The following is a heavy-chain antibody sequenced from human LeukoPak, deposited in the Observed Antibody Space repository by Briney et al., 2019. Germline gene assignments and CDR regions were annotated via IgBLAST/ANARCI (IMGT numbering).Heavy chain of an antibody. CDR2: INHSGST. CDR1: GGSFSGYY. J-gene: IGHJ4*02. CDR3: ARGTIFGY. V-gene: IGHV4-34*01. Sequence: SETLSLTCTVYGGSFSGYYWSWIRQPPGKGLEWIGEINHSGSTNYNPSLKSRVTISVDTSKNQFSLKLSSVTAADTAVYYCARGTIFGYWGQGTLVTVSS. D-gene: IGHD3-9*01.